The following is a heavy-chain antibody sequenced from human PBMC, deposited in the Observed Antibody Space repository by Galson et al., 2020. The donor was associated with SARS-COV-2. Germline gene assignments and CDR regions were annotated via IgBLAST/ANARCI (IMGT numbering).Heavy chain of an antibody. D-gene: IGHD1-26*01. V-gene: IGHV3-49*03. CDR2: IRSKAYGGTT. J-gene: IGHJ3*02. CDR3: TREGSSGRAEDNYDAFDI. Sequence: PLRLSRTPSGFTFGDYAMSWFRQAPGKGLEWVGFIRSKAYGGTTEYAASVKGRFTISRDDSNSIAYLQMNSLKTEYTAVYYSTREGSSGRAEDNYDAFDISGQGTMGTVSS. CDR1: GFTFGDYA.